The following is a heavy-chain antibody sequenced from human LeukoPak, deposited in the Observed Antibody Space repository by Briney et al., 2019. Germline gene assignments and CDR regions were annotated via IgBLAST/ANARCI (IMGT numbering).Heavy chain of an antibody. V-gene: IGHV3-21*01. Sequence: GGSLRLSCAASGFTSSSYSMNWVRQAPGKGLEWVSSISSSSSYIYYADSVKGRFTISRGNVKNSLYLQMNSLRAEDTAVYYCAKGRAIEAFDIWGQGTMVTVSS. CDR2: ISSSSSYI. J-gene: IGHJ3*02. D-gene: IGHD3-22*01. CDR1: GFTSSSYS. CDR3: AKGRAIEAFDI.